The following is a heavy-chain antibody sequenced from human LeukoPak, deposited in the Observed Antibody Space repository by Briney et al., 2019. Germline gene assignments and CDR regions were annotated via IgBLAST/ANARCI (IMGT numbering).Heavy chain of an antibody. D-gene: IGHD3-10*01. V-gene: IGHV1-24*01. CDR1: GFGLSVLS. CDR2: IRPETGEP. Sequence: GASVKVSCKISGFGLSVLSIHWMRQAPGKGLEWVGGIRPETGEPIFGQKFRGRVTITEDTFTDTGYPELRGLTSEDTAVYYCSTDSGRSYFYFDFWGQGTLVTVSS. J-gene: IGHJ4*02. CDR3: STDSGRSYFYFDF.